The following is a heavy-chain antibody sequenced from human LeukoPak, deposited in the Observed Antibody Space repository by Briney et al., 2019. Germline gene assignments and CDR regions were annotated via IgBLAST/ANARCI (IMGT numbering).Heavy chain of an antibody. CDR2: MSYDGSNK. CDR3: AAGITISDYMGV. Sequence: GGSLRLSCAASGFTFSNYAMHWVRQAPGKGLEWVAVMSYDGSNKYYADSVKGRFTISRDNSKNTLSMQLNSLRVEDTAVYYCAAGITISDYMGVWGKGTTVTVSS. CDR1: GFTFSNYA. J-gene: IGHJ6*03. V-gene: IGHV3-30*04. D-gene: IGHD3-9*01.